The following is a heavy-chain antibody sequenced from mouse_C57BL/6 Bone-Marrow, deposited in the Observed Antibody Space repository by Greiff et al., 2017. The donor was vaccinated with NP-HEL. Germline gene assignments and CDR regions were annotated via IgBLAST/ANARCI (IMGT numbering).Heavy chain of an antibody. CDR3: ARKWGYGSSFAY. Sequence: VQLQQSGPELVKPGASVKMSCKASGYTFTDYNMHWVKQSHGKSLEWIGYINPNNGGTSYNQKFKGKATLTVNKSSSTAYMELRSLTSEDSAVYYCARKWGYGSSFAYWGQGTLVTVSA. CDR1: GYTFTDYN. J-gene: IGHJ3*01. D-gene: IGHD1-1*01. CDR2: INPNNGGT. V-gene: IGHV1-22*01.